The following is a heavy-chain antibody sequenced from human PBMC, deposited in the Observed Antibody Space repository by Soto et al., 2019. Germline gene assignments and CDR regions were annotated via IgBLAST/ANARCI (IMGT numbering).Heavy chain of an antibody. CDR3: ARRRMSTNVFDY. Sequence: KTSETLSLTCTVSGGSIISYYCSCIRQPPLKGLEWIGYIYYSGSTNYNPSLKSRVTISVDTSKNQFSLKLSSVTAADTAVYYCARRRMSTNVFDYWGQGTLVTVSS. D-gene: IGHD2-8*01. CDR1: GGSIISYY. V-gene: IGHV4-59*01. CDR2: IYYSGST. J-gene: IGHJ4*02.